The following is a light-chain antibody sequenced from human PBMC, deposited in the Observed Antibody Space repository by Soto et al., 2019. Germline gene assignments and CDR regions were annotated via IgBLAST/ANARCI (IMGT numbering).Light chain of an antibody. Sequence: EIVLTHSPATLSLSPWEIATLSCRASQSVSSNLAWYQQKPGQAPRLLIYGASTRATGVPARFSGGGSGTDFTLTISNLEPEDFAVYYCQQYNNWPPWTFGQGTKVDIK. V-gene: IGKV3-11*01. CDR2: GAS. CDR1: QSVSSN. CDR3: QQYNNWPPWT. J-gene: IGKJ1*01.